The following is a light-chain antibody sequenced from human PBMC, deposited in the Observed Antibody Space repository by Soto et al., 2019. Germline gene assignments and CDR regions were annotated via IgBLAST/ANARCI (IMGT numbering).Light chain of an antibody. CDR2: EVI. CDR3: SSYTTSSPLEV. J-gene: IGLJ3*02. Sequence: QSALTQPASVSGSPGQSITISCTGTSSDIGTYDYVSWYQQHPGKAPKLMIYEVINRPSGISNRFSGSKSGNTASLTISGLQAEDEAVYYCSSYTTSSPLEVFGGGTKLTVL. CDR1: SSDIGTYDY. V-gene: IGLV2-14*01.